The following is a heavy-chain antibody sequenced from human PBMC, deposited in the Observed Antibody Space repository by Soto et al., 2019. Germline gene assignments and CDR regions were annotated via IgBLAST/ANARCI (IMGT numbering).Heavy chain of an antibody. D-gene: IGHD2-15*01. Sequence: ASVKVSCKASGYTFTSYYMHWVRQAPGQGLEWMGIINPSGGSTSYAQKFQGRVTMTRDTSTSTVYMELSSLRSEDTAVYYCARYCSGGSCYSGMDVWGQGPTVTVSS. CDR1: GYTFTSYY. CDR3: ARYCSGGSCYSGMDV. CDR2: INPSGGST. J-gene: IGHJ6*02. V-gene: IGHV1-46*01.